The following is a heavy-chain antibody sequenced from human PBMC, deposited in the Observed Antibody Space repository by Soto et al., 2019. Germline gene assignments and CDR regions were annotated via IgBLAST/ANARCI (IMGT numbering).Heavy chain of an antibody. CDR1: GYSFTSYC. CDR2: IDPSDSYT. D-gene: IGHD4-4*01. Sequence: GESLKMSCDCSGYSFTSYCISLVRQMPGKGLEWMGRIDPSDSYTNYSPSFQGHVTISADKSISTAYLQWSSLKASDTAMYYCARQFDYYSNPLRTSYGMDVWGQGTTVTVSS. V-gene: IGHV5-10-1*01. J-gene: IGHJ6*02. CDR3: ARQFDYYSNPLRTSYGMDV.